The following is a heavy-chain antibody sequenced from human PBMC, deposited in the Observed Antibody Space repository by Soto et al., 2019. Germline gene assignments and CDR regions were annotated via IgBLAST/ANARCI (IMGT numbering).Heavy chain of an antibody. V-gene: IGHV4-59*01. Sequence: SETLSLTCTVSGGSISSYYWSWIRQPPGKGLEWIGYIYYSGSTNYNPSLKSRVTISVDTSKNQFSLKLSSVTAADTAVYYCARERYYDILTGSNYYYMDVWGKGTTVTVSS. D-gene: IGHD3-9*01. CDR3: ARERYYDILTGSNYYYMDV. J-gene: IGHJ6*03. CDR1: GGSISSYY. CDR2: IYYSGST.